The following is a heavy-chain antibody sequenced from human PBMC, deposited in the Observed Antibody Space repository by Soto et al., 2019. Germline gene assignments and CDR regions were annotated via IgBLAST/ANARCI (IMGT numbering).Heavy chain of an antibody. D-gene: IGHD3-22*01. CDR2: ISSSSSTI. CDR3: AREVESYYDSSGYYLGEDY. CDR1: GFTFSSYS. J-gene: IGHJ4*02. Sequence: GGSLRLSCAASGFTFSSYSMNWVRQAPGKGLEWVSYISSSSSTIYYADSVKGRFTISRDNAKNSLYLQMNSLRDEDTAVYYCAREVESYYDSSGYYLGEDYWGQGTLVTVSS. V-gene: IGHV3-48*02.